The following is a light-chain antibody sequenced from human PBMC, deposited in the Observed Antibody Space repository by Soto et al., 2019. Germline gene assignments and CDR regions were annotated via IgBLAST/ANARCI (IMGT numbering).Light chain of an antibody. CDR3: QQYKDSVWT. V-gene: IGKV1-5*01. CDR1: QTVERW. J-gene: IGKJ1*01. CDR2: DVS. Sequence: DIPLAQSPSTLSACVLGRGTIXCRASQTVERWLAWYQQKPGKAPNLVISDVSSLERGVPSRFSGSGSGTEFTLTISGLQPDDFATYYCQQYKDSVWTFGQGTKVDNK.